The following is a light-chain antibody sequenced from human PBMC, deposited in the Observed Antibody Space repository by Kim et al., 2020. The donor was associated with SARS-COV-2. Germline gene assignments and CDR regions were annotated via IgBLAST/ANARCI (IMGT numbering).Light chain of an antibody. CDR3: HQYGSSPST. CDR2: DAS. V-gene: IGKV3-20*01. CDR1: QSVSNTY. Sequence: EIVLTQSPGTLSLSPGERATLSCRASQSVSNTYLAWYQQRPGQAPRLLMYDASKRATGIPDRFRGGGSGTDFTLTISRLEPEDFAVYFCHQYGSSPSTFGQGTKVDIK. J-gene: IGKJ1*01.